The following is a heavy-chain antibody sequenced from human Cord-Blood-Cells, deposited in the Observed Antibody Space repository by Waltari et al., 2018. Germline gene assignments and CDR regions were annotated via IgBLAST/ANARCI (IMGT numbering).Heavy chain of an antibody. CDR3: ARGGNSFDY. D-gene: IGHD2-15*01. CDR1: GFTFSSYR. V-gene: IGHV3-48*02. Sequence: EVQLVESGGGLVQPGGSMRLSCAASGFTFSSYRMIWVRTAPGKGLECVSYISSSSITIYYADSVKGRFTISRDNAKNSLYLQMNSLRDEDTAVYYCARGGNSFDYWGQGTLVTVSS. J-gene: IGHJ4*02. CDR2: ISSSSITI.